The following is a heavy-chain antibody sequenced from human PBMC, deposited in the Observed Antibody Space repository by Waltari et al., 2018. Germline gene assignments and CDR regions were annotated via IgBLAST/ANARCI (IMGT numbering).Heavy chain of an antibody. V-gene: IGHV1-3*01. J-gene: IGHJ4*02. Sequence: QVQLVQSGAEVKKPGASVKVSCKASGYTFTSYAMHWVRQAPGQRLEWMGWINAGNGNTKYSQKVQGRGTITRDTSASTAYMELSSLRSEDTAVYYCARAPSKELLTFDYWGQGTLVTVSS. D-gene: IGHD2-15*01. CDR3: ARAPSKELLTFDY. CDR2: INAGNGNT. CDR1: GYTFTSYA.